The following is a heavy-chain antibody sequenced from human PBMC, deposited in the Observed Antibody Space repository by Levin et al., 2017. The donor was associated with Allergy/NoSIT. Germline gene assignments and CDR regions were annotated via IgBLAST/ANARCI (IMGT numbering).Heavy chain of an antibody. Sequence: GGSLRLSCVASGFTFSAFSMHWVRQAPGKGLEWVADISYDGTIKYYGDSVKGRFTISRDNSKKTLYLQMNSLRPEDTSVYYCARSGVVVETAIFDYWGQGTLVTVSS. CDR2: ISYDGTIK. V-gene: IGHV3-30-3*01. J-gene: IGHJ4*02. CDR3: ARSGVVVETAIFDY. CDR1: GFTFSAFS. D-gene: IGHD2-21*02.